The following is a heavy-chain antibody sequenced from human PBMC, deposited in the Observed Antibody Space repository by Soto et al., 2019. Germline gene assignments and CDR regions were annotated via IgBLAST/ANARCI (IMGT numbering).Heavy chain of an antibody. CDR2: ISYDGTYR. V-gene: IGHV3-30-3*01. CDR3: ATDRALGATLGAIDF. Sequence: GGSLRLSCAASGFTFSNIAMHWVRQAPGKGLEWVAAISYDGTYRPYADFARGRFTISRDNSQKTLYLQMNSLRPEDTALYYCATDRALGATLGAIDFWGQGTLVTVS. D-gene: IGHD1-26*01. J-gene: IGHJ4*02. CDR1: GFTFSNIA.